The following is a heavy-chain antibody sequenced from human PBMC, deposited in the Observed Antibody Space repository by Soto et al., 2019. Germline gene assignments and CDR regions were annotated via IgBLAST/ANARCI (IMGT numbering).Heavy chain of an antibody. CDR2: IIPIFGTA. J-gene: IGHJ4*02. Sequence: QVQLVQSGAEVKKPGSSVKVSCKDSGGTFSSYAISWVRQAPGQGLEWMGGIIPIFGTANYAQKFQGRVTINEDKSTSTAYMELSSLRSEDTAVYYCAQIWGRYRAIDYWGQGTLVTVSS. CDR3: AQIWGRYRAIDY. D-gene: IGHD3-16*02. CDR1: GGTFSSYA. V-gene: IGHV1-69*06.